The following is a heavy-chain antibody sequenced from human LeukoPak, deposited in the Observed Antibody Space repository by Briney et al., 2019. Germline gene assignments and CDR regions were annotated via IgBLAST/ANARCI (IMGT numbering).Heavy chain of an antibody. J-gene: IGHJ5*02. CDR3: ATFTRGGSGNIRPYNWLDP. CDR1: GYTLTELS. D-gene: IGHD3-10*01. CDR2: FDPEYGET. Sequence: ASVKVSCKVSGYTLTELSIHWVRQAPGKGLEWMRGFDPEYGETVYAQKFQGRVTMTEDTSTDTTYMDLSGLKSEDTAVYYCATFTRGGSGNIRPYNWLDPWGQGTLVTVSS. V-gene: IGHV1-24*01.